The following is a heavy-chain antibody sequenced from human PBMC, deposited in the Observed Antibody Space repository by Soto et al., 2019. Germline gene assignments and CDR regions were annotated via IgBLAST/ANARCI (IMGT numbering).Heavy chain of an antibody. V-gene: IGHV4-59*02. CDR2: IFYSGST. Sequence: LSLTCTVSGGSVNSYYWSWIRQPPGKGLEWIGYIFYSGSTKSNPPLKSRVTMSVDMSKNQFSLRLTSVTAADTAVYYCARVFPSYCGGDCSYFDSWGQGTLVTVSS. CDR3: ARVFPSYCGGDCSYFDS. CDR1: GGSVNSYY. J-gene: IGHJ4*02. D-gene: IGHD2-21*02.